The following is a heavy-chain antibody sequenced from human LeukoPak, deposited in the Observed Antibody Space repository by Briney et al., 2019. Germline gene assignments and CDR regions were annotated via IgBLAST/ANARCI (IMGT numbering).Heavy chain of an antibody. CDR3: ARGDDSSWFDP. D-gene: IGHD1-1*01. Sequence: GGSLRLSCAASGFTFSSYSMNWVRQAPGKGLEWVSYISSSSTIFYADFVKGRFTISRDNAKNSLYLQMNSLRDEDTAVYYCARGDDSSWFDPWGQGILVTVSS. J-gene: IGHJ5*02. CDR2: ISSSSTI. CDR1: GFTFSSYS. V-gene: IGHV3-48*02.